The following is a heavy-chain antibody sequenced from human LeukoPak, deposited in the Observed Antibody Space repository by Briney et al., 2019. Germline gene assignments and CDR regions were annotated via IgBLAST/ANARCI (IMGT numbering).Heavy chain of an antibody. CDR1: GFTFSSYG. Sequence: PGGSLRLSCAASGFTFSSYGMHWVRQAPGKGLEWVSSISSSSSYIYYADSVKGRFTISRDNAKNSLYLQMNSLRAEDTAVYYCARDLTYYYDSSGYNYWGQGTLVTVSS. CDR2: ISSSSSYI. D-gene: IGHD3-22*01. V-gene: IGHV3-21*01. J-gene: IGHJ4*02. CDR3: ARDLTYYYDSSGYNY.